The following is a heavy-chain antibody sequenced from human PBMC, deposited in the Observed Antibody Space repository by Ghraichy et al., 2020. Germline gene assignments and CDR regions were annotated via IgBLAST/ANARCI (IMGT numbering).Heavy chain of an antibody. CDR1: GFNFKNYA. D-gene: IGHD2-21*02. V-gene: IGHV3-23*01. Sequence: RGSLRLSCTASGFNFKNYAMSLVRQAPGNGLEWVSSMNPLGGGTHYADSVRGRFTISRDNSKNILYLQMRSLRDEDTAIYYCAKFPLHIVVVTTILEAWGQGTLVSVSS. CDR3: AKFPLHIVVVTTILEA. CDR2: MNPLGGGT. J-gene: IGHJ5*02.